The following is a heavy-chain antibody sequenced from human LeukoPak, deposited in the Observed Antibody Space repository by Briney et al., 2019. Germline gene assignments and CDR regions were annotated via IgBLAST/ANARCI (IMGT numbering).Heavy chain of an antibody. J-gene: IGHJ4*02. Sequence: GGSLRLSCAASGFTFSSYWMSWVRQAPGKGLEWVSAITTSGDNAYYVDSVKGRFTMSRDNSKNTLYLQMNSLGADDTAVYYCARDHDNFFDYWGQGTLVSVST. CDR2: ITTSGDNA. V-gene: IGHV3-23*01. CDR1: GFTFSSYW. D-gene: IGHD3-9*01. CDR3: ARDHDNFFDY.